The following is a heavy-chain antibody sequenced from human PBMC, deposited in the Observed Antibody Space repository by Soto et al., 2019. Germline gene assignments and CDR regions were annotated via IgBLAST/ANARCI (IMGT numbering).Heavy chain of an antibody. CDR3: ARDGPHRWIDY. J-gene: IGHJ4*02. Sequence: ASVKVSCKASGYTFSGYRMHWVRQAPGQGLEWMGIINPSGGATTYAQKFQGRVTMTRDTSTSTVYMDLSSLTSEDMAVYYCARDGPHRWIDYWGQGTLVTVSS. CDR2: INPSGGAT. CDR1: GYTFSGYR. V-gene: IGHV1-46*01.